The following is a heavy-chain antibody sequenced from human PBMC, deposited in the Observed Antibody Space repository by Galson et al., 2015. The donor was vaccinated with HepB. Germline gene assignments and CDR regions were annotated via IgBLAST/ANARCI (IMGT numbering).Heavy chain of an antibody. CDR2: IDPSDSYT. V-gene: IGHV5-10-1*01. CDR1: GYSFTSYW. Sequence: QSGAEVKKPGESLRISCKGSGYSFTSYWISWVRQMPGKGLEWMGRIDPSDSYTNYSPSFQGHVTISADKSISTAYLQWSSLKASDTAMYYCARHLDTAMVSYYYYGMDVWGQGTTVTVSS. CDR3: ARHLDTAMVSYYYYGMDV. D-gene: IGHD5-18*01. J-gene: IGHJ6*02.